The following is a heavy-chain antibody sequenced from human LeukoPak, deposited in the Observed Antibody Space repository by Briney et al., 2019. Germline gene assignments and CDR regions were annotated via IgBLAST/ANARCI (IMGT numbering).Heavy chain of an antibody. CDR1: GGSISVYY. V-gene: IGHV4-59*08. D-gene: IGHD6-19*01. Sequence: RAPETLSLTCTISGGSISVYYWSWIRQPPGKGLEWIGYISNTGDTKNNPSLKSRVAMSLDTSKSQLSLHLSSVTAADTAVYFCARYSGGWPYYFDYWGQGALVTASS. CDR3: ARYSGGWPYYFDY. J-gene: IGHJ4*02. CDR2: ISNTGDT.